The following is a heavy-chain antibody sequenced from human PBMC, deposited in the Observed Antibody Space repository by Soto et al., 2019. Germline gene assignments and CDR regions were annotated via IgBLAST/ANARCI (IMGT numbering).Heavy chain of an antibody. Sequence: AGGSLRLSCAASGFTFSSYGMHWVRQAPGKXLEWVAVISYDGSNKYYADSVKGRFTISRDNSKNTLYLQMNSLRAEDTAVYYCAKITYYYDSSGYSDGFHDAFDIWGQGTMVTVSS. CDR2: ISYDGSNK. CDR3: AKITYYYDSSGYSDGFHDAFDI. CDR1: GFTFSSYG. J-gene: IGHJ3*02. V-gene: IGHV3-30*18. D-gene: IGHD3-22*01.